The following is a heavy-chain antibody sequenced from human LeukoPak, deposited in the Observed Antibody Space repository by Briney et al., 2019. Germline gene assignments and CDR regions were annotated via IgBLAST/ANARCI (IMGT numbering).Heavy chain of an antibody. CDR1: GLLSSEFG. Sequence: GGSLRLSRAASGLLSSEFGIHWVRQTPGKGLEWLSLINYDGENKYYPASERRRFSISGDTTKNIVYLQREDLRVEDTAVYYCARGGSGYLIFDALHVWGQGTMVAVSS. CDR3: ARGGSGYLIFDALHV. CDR2: INYDGENK. J-gene: IGHJ3*01. D-gene: IGHD5-12*01. V-gene: IGHV3-33*01.